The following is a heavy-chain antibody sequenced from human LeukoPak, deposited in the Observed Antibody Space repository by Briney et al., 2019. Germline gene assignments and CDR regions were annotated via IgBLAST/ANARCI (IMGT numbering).Heavy chain of an antibody. D-gene: IGHD3-10*01. V-gene: IGHV3-15*01. CDR3: ATSSGSYSNLGY. CDR1: GFTFSNAW. Sequence: KPGGSLRLSCAASGFTFSNAWMSWVRQAPGKGLEWVGRIKSKTDGGTTDYAAPVKGRFTISRDDSKNTLFLQLNSLRTEDAAVYYCATSSGSYSNLGYWGQGTLVTVSS. J-gene: IGHJ4*02. CDR2: IKSKTDGGTT.